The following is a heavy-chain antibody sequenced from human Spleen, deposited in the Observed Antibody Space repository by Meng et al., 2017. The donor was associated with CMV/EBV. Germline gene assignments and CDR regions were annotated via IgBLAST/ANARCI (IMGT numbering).Heavy chain of an antibody. J-gene: IGHJ4*02. D-gene: IGHD1-26*01. CDR1: GGSFSVYY. Sequence: AVYGGSFSVYYWTWIRQPPGKGLEWIGQINHSGSTDYNPSLKSRVTISVDTSKNQFSLKLNSVTAADTAVYFCARGNPAYSGILFDFWGQGTLVTVSS. CDR2: INHSGST. V-gene: IGHV4-34*01. CDR3: ARGNPAYSGILFDF.